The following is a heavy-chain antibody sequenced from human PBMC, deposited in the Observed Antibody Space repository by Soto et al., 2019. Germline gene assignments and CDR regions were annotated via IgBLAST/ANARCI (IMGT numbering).Heavy chain of an antibody. CDR2: INHSGNT. CDR1: GGSFSGNY. CDR3: SRSPYYYVWGSYRDVYYYAMDV. V-gene: IGHV4-34*01. D-gene: IGHD3-16*02. J-gene: IGHJ6*02. Sequence: SETLSLTCAVYGGSFSGNYWSWIRQPPGKGLEWMGEINHSGNTNYNPSLKSQVNLSVDTSNNQFSLKLTSVTAADTAVYYCSRSPYYYVWGSYRDVYYYAMDVWGQGTTVTVSS.